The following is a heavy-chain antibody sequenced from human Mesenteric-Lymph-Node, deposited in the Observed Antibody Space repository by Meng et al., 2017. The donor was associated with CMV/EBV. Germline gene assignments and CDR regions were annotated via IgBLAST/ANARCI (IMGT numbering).Heavy chain of an antibody. CDR1: GFTFSNSA. CDR2: ISASGGDI. D-gene: IGHD3-16*01. V-gene: IGHV3-23*01. Sequence: GESLKISCAASGFTFSNSAMRWVRQALGKGLEWVSSISASGGDIFYGDSVRGRFTISRDNSKNTVYLQMRGLRAEDTAVYYCTKGVSGPLYYFDYWGQGMLVTVSS. CDR3: TKGVSGPLYYFDY. J-gene: IGHJ4*02.